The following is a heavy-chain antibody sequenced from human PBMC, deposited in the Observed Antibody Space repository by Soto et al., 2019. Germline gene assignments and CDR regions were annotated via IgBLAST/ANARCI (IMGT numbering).Heavy chain of an antibody. CDR3: ARGDRFRCSGDRCFSDGLFLS. CDR1: GFTFGIYS. CDR2: INGSSSTM. J-gene: IGHJ5*02. D-gene: IGHD2-15*01. V-gene: IGHV3-48*02. Sequence: EVQLVESGGGLVQRGGSLRLSCAASGFTFGIYSMNRVRQAPGKGLEWISYINGSSSTMYYADSVKGRFIISRDNADNSLYLQMNSLRDADTAVYYCARGDRFRCSGDRCFSDGLFLSWGQGTLVTVSS.